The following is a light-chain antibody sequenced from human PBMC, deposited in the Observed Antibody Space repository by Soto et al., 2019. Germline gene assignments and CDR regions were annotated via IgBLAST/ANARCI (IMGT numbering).Light chain of an antibody. V-gene: IGLV1-44*01. J-gene: IGLJ2*01. CDR2: TNN. Sequence: QSVLTQPPSASGAPGQRVTISCSGSSSNIGSHIVNWYQQVPGTAPKLLIYTNNQRPSGVPDRFSGSKSGTSASLAISGLQSEDEADYYCTAWDDSAFGVVFGGGIKLTVL. CDR3: TAWDDSAFGVV. CDR1: SSNIGSHI.